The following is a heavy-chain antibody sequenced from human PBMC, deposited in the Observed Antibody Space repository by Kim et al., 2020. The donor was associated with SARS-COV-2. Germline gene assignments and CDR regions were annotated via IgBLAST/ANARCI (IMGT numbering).Heavy chain of an antibody. D-gene: IGHD6-13*01. CDR1: GYTFTSYY. CDR3: ARDSRQGIAAAGFDY. V-gene: IGHV1-46*01. Sequence: ASVKVSCKASGYTFTSYYMHWVRQAPGQGLEWMGIINPSGGSTSYAQKFQGRVTMTRDTSTSTVYMELSSLRSEDTAVYYCARDSRQGIAAAGFDYWGQGTLVTVSS. J-gene: IGHJ4*02. CDR2: INPSGGST.